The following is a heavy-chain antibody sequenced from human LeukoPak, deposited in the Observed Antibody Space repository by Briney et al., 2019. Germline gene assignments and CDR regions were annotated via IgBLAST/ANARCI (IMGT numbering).Heavy chain of an antibody. Sequence: SETLSLTCTVSGGSISSYYWSWIRQPPGKGLEWIGYIYYSGSTNYNPSLKSRVTISVDASKNQFSLKLSSVTAADTAVYYCARHRWLLPELPDYFDYWGQGTLVTVSS. CDR1: GGSISSYY. CDR3: ARHRWLLPELPDYFDY. J-gene: IGHJ4*02. V-gene: IGHV4-59*08. D-gene: IGHD2-15*01. CDR2: IYYSGST.